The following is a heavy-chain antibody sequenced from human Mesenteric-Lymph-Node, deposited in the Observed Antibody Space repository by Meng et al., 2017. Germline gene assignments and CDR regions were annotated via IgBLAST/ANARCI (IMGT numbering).Heavy chain of an antibody. CDR1: GGTFSSYA. V-gene: IGHV1-69*06. D-gene: IGHD5-24*01. Sequence: SVKVSCKASGGTFSSYAICWVRQAPGQGLEWMGGIIPIFGTANYAQKFQGRVTITADKSTSTAYMELSSLRSEDTAVYYCARDITGDGLAYFDFWDQGTLVTVSS. CDR2: IIPIFGTA. J-gene: IGHJ4*02. CDR3: ARDITGDGLAYFDF.